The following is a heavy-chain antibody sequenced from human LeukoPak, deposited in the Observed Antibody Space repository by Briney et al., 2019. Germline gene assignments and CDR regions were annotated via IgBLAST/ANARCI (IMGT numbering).Heavy chain of an antibody. CDR3: ARAVVTATPYFDY. CDR1: GFTFSDYY. J-gene: IGHJ4*02. V-gene: IGHV3-11*04. D-gene: IGHD2-15*01. Sequence: PGGSLRLSCAASGFTFSDYYMSWIRQAPGKGLEWVSYISSSGSTIYHADSVKGRFTISRDNAKNSLSLQMNSLRAEDTALYYCARAVVTATPYFDYWGQGTLVTVSS. CDR2: ISSSGSTI.